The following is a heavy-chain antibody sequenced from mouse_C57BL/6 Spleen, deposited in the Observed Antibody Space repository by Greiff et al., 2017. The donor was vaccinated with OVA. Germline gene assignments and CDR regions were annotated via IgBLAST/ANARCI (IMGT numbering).Heavy chain of an antibody. J-gene: IGHJ4*01. Sequence: VKLQQPGAELVRPGSSVKLSCKASGYTFTSYWMDWVKQRPGQGLEWIGNIYPSDSETHYNQKFKDKATLTVDKSSSTAYMQLSSLTSEDSAVYYCATYYSNYYYAMDYWGQGTSVTVSS. CDR3: ATYYSNYYYAMDY. CDR2: IYPSDSET. D-gene: IGHD2-5*01. V-gene: IGHV1-61*01. CDR1: GYTFTSYW.